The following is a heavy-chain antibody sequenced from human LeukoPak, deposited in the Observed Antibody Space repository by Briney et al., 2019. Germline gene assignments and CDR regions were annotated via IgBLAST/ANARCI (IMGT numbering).Heavy chain of an antibody. V-gene: IGHV1-3*01. CDR3: ARDEITMVRGVTNGMDV. Sequence: RWASVNVSCKASGYTFTSYAMHWVRQAPGQRRAGMGWINAGNGNTKYSQKFQGRVTITRDTSASTAYMELSSLRSEDTAVYYCARDEITMVRGVTNGMDVWGKGTTVTVSS. CDR2: INAGNGNT. CDR1: GYTFTSYA. J-gene: IGHJ6*04. D-gene: IGHD3-10*01.